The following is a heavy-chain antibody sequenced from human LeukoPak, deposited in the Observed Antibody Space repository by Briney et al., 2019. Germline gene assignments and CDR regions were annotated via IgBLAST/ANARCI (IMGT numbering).Heavy chain of an antibody. Sequence: SVKVSCKASGGTFSSYAISWVRQAPGQGLEWMGGIIPIFGSANYAQKFQGRVTITTDESTSTAYMELSSLRSEDTAVYYCARGGSYDILTGYSPNWFDPWGQGTLVTVSS. D-gene: IGHD3-9*01. CDR1: GGTFSSYA. CDR3: ARGGSYDILTGYSPNWFDP. J-gene: IGHJ5*02. CDR2: IIPIFGSA. V-gene: IGHV1-69*05.